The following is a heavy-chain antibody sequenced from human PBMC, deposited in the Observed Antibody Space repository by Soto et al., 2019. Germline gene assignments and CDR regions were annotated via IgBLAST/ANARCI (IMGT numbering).Heavy chain of an antibody. D-gene: IGHD3-22*01. CDR2: IYHTGSA. CDR1: GDSISNSRFY. V-gene: IGHV4-39*01. CDR3: ARDYFDSSDYTTNWFDP. Sequence: SETLSLTCGVSGDSISNSRFYWAWIRRPPGEGLEWIGSIYHTGSAYYNPSLKSRVTISVDTSKNQFSLKVTSVTAADTALYNCARDYFDSSDYTTNWFDPWGQGTLVTVSS. J-gene: IGHJ5*02.